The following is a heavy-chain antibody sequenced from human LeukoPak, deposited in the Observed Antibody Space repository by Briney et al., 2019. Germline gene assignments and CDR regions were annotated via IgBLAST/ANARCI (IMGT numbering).Heavy chain of an antibody. Sequence: SETLSLTCTVSGGSISSYYWSWIRQPPGKGLEWIGYIYYSGSTNYNPSLKSRVTISVDTSKNQFSLKLSSVTAADTAVYYCARSAIDFWSGYPDYWGQGTLVTVSS. V-gene: IGHV4-59*12. CDR1: GGSISSYY. CDR3: ARSAIDFWSGYPDY. D-gene: IGHD3-3*01. J-gene: IGHJ4*02. CDR2: IYYSGST.